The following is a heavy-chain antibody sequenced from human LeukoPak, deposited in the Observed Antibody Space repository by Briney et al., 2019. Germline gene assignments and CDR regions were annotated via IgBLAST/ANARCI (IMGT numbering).Heavy chain of an antibody. CDR3: AGDKTTGGWYEFDY. Sequence: GGSLRLSCAASGFTFMNRAMNWVSQAPGKGLEWDAALSGSGATTYYADSVKGRFTISRDTSKNTVSLQMNSLRAEDTAVYYCAGDKTTGGWYEFDYWGQGTLVTVSS. V-gene: IGHV3-23*01. J-gene: IGHJ4*02. CDR1: GFTFMNRA. CDR2: LSGSGATT. D-gene: IGHD6-19*01.